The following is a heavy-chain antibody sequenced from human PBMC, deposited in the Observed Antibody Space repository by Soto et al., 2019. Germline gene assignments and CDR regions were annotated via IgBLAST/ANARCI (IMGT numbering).Heavy chain of an antibody. CDR2: INHSGST. D-gene: IGHD3-3*01. V-gene: IGHV4-34*01. J-gene: IGHJ5*02. Sequence: SSETLSLTCAVYGGSFSGYYWSWIRQPPGKGLEWIGEINHSGSTNYNPSLKSRVTISVDTSKNQFSLKLSSVTAADTAVYYCARGKVTIFGVVIIRGFDPWGQGTQVTVSS. CDR1: GGSFSGYY. CDR3: ARGKVTIFGVVIIRGFDP.